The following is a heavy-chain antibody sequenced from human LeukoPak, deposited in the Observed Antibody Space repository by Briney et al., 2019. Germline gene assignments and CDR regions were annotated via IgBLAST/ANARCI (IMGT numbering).Heavy chain of an antibody. J-gene: IGHJ6*02. CDR2: IYYSGST. CDR3: ARLAVAAVYYYYGMDV. D-gene: IGHD6-19*01. CDR1: GGSISSSSYY. V-gene: IGHV4-39*07. Sequence: SETLSLTCTVSGGSISSSSYYWGWIRQPPGKGLEWIGSIYYSGSTYYNPSLKSRVTISVDTSKNQFSLKLSSVTAADTAVYYCARLAVAAVYYYYGMDVWGQGTTVTVSS.